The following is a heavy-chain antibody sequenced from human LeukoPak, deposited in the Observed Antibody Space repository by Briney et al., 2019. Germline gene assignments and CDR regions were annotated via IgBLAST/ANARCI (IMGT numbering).Heavy chain of an antibody. CDR2: VYRDGNT. Sequence: SETLSLTCSVSGYSISNGYYWGWIRQPPGKGLEWVANVYRDGNTYYSPSLESRVTISVDTSKNQFFLRLSSVTAADTAVYYCARLAALRGFYYYMDVWGKGATVTVSS. CDR3: ARLAALRGFYYYMDV. J-gene: IGHJ6*03. V-gene: IGHV4-38-2*01. D-gene: IGHD6-6*01. CDR1: GYSISNGYY.